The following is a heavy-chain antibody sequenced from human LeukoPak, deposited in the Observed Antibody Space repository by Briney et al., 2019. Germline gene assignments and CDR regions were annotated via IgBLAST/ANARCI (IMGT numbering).Heavy chain of an antibody. V-gene: IGHV1-18*01. J-gene: IGHJ4*02. CDR3: ATHPGIAAGGSY. Sequence: ASVKVSCKASGNTFTSYGISWVRQAPGQGLEWLAWISTYNGNTNYAQNVQGRVTMTTDTSTSTVYMELRGLRSDDTAVYYCATHPGIAAGGSYWGQGTLVTVSS. D-gene: IGHD6-13*01. CDR1: GNTFTSYG. CDR2: ISTYNGNT.